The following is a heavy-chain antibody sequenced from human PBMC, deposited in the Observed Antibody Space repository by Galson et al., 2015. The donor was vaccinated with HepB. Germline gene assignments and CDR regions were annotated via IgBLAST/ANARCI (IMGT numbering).Heavy chain of an antibody. J-gene: IGHJ6*02. CDR1: GGTFSSYA. D-gene: IGHD1-26*01. CDR2: IIPIFGTA. CDR3: AREGGWIVGATGDYYGMDV. V-gene: IGHV1-69*13. Sequence: SVKVSCKASGGTFSSYAISWVRQAPGQGLEWMGGIIPIFGTANYAQKFQGRVTITADESTSTAYMELSSLRSEDTAVHYCAREGGWIVGATGDYYGMDVWGQGTTVTVSS.